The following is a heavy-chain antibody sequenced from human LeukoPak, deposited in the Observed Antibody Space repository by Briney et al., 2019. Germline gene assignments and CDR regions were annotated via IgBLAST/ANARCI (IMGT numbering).Heavy chain of an antibody. Sequence: GGSLRLSCAASGFTFSSYSMNWVRQAPGKGLEWVSSISSSGTYIYYSDSVKGRFTISRDNAKNSLYLQINSLRAEDTAVYFCARDLGVRGVIIPDVWGQGTTVTVSS. J-gene: IGHJ6*02. CDR2: ISSSGTYI. V-gene: IGHV3-21*01. CDR1: GFTFSSYS. CDR3: ARDLGVRGVIIPDV. D-gene: IGHD3-10*01.